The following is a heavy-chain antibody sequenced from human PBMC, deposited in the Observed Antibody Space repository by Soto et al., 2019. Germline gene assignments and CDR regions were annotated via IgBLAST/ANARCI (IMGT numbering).Heavy chain of an antibody. CDR2: IYYSGST. D-gene: IGHD3-3*01. CDR3: ARGPGQGGRITIFGVVSQTL. CDR1: GGSISSGGYY. J-gene: IGHJ4*02. V-gene: IGHV4-31*03. Sequence: QVQLQESGPGLVKPSQTLSLTCTVSGGSISSGGYYWSWISQHPGKGLEWIGYIYYSGSTYYNPSLKSRVTISVDTSKNQFSLKLSSVTAADTAVYYCARGPGQGGRITIFGVVSQTLWGQGTLVNVSS.